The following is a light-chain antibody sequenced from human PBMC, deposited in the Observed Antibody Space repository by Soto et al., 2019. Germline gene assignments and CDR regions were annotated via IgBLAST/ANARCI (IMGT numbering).Light chain of an antibody. CDR2: GAS. CDR1: KSVSSN. Sequence: EIVMTQSPATLSVSPGERAIVSCRARKSVSSNLAWNQQKPGQTPKLLLYGASTLATGIAARFSGSGSGTEFTLTISILQSEDFAVEYCQQYNNWPRTFGQGTKVEIK. CDR3: QQYNNWPRT. V-gene: IGKV3-15*01. J-gene: IGKJ1*01.